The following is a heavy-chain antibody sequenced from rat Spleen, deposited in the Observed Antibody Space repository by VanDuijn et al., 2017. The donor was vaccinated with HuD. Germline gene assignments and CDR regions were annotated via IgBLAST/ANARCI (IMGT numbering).Heavy chain of an antibody. D-gene: IGHD1-1*01. CDR2: ISYSGST. CDR1: GDSISSNF. J-gene: IGHJ2*01. V-gene: IGHV3-1*01. CDR3: ASYRGSLQWPFDY. Sequence: EVQLQESGPGLVKPSQSLSLTCSVTGDSISSNFWGWIRKFPGNKMEWMGYISYSGSTDYNPSLKSRISITRATSKNQFFLQLNSVTTEDTATYYCASYRGSLQWPFDYWGQGVIVTVSS.